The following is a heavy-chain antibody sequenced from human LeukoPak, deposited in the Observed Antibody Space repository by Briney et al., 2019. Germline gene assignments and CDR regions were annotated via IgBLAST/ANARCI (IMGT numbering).Heavy chain of an antibody. CDR3: ARAPYYDRSDPYFDP. Sequence: GGSLRLSRAASGFTVSSNYMSWVRQAPGKGLEWVSVIYSGGSTYYADSVKGRFTISRDNSKNTLYLQMNSLRAEDTAVYYCARAPYYDRSDPYFDPWGQGTLVTVSS. CDR2: IYSGGST. J-gene: IGHJ5*02. CDR1: GFTVSSNY. D-gene: IGHD3-22*01. V-gene: IGHV3-53*01.